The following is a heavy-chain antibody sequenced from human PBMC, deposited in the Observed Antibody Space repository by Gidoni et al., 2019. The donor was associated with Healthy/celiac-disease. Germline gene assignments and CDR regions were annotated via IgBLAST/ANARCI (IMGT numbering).Heavy chain of an antibody. Sequence: QVQLVESGGGVVQPGRSLRLSCAASGFTFRSYAMHWVRQAPGKGLVLVAVISYDGSNKYYADAVKGRFTISRDNSKNTLYLQMNSLRAEDTAVYYCARGGYCSGGSCYYFDYWGQGTLVTVSS. D-gene: IGHD2-15*01. V-gene: IGHV3-30-3*01. J-gene: IGHJ4*02. CDR1: GFTFRSYA. CDR3: ARGGYCSGGSCYYFDY. CDR2: ISYDGSNK.